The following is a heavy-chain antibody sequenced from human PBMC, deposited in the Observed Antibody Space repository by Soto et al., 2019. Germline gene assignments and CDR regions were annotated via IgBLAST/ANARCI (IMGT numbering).Heavy chain of an antibody. D-gene: IGHD3-10*01. CDR2: IYSTGTT. J-gene: IGHJ4*02. Sequence: EVQLVESGGGLIQPGGPLKLSCAASGLTVGNNNMSWVGRAPGKGLEWVSLIYSTGTTKYADSVKGRFTVSRDNAKNTLYLQMNSLRAEDTAVYYCAKDGRGSGSHYNSFGYWGQGTLVTVSS. V-gene: IGHV3-53*01. CDR3: AKDGRGSGSHYNSFGY. CDR1: GLTVGNNN.